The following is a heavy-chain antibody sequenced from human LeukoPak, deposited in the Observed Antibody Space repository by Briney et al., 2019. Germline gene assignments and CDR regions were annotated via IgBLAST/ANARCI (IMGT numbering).Heavy chain of an antibody. CDR2: IYYSGST. V-gene: IGHV4-59*01. D-gene: IGHD3-3*01. J-gene: IGHJ4*02. Sequence: SETLSLTCTVSGGSISSYYWSWIRQPPGKGLEWIGYIYYSGSTNYNPSLKSRVTISVDTSKNQFSLKLNSVTAADTAVYYCTSGERSYDFLFWGQGTLVTVSS. CDR1: GGSISSYY. CDR3: TSGERSYDFLF.